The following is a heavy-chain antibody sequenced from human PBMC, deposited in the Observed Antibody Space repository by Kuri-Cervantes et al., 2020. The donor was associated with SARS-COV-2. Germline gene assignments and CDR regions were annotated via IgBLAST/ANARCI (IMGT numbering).Heavy chain of an antibody. CDR1: GFIFSDYY. D-gene: IGHD3-3*01. CDR3: ARAAGEAITIFGVVILGAFDI. V-gene: IGHV3-11*04. J-gene: IGHJ3*02. Sequence: GGSLRLSCTASGFIFSDYYMTWIRQAPGKGLEWVSNIGPSGTTKYYADSVKGRFTISRDNAKNSLYLQMNSLRAEDTAVYYCARAAGEAITIFGVVILGAFDIWGQGTMVTVSS. CDR2: IGPSGTTK.